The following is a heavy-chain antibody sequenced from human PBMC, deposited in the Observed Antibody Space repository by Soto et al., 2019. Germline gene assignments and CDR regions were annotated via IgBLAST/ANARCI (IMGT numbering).Heavy chain of an antibody. CDR1: GYTFTGYY. CDR2: INPNSGGT. Sequence: ASVKVSCKASGYTFTGYYMHWVRQAPGQGLEWMGWINPNSGGTNYAQKFQGWVTMTRDTSISTAYMELSRLRSDDTAVYYCARAEDDGITIFGVVILQGLRFDYWGQGTLVTVSS. CDR3: ARAEDDGITIFGVVILQGLRFDY. D-gene: IGHD3-3*01. V-gene: IGHV1-2*04. J-gene: IGHJ4*02.